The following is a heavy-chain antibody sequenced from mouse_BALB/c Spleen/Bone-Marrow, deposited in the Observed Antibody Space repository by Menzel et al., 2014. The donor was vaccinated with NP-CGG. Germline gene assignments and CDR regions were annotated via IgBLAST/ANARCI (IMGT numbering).Heavy chain of an antibody. J-gene: IGHJ2*01. D-gene: IGHD1-1*01. CDR1: GFTFSDYY. CDR3: ARDMGLLRFDY. Sequence: EVQRVESGGGLVQPGGSLRLSCATSGFTFSDYYMSWVRQPPGKALEWLGFIRNKANGYTTEYSASVKGRFTISRDNSQSILYLQMNTLRAEDSATYYCARDMGLLRFDYRGQGTTLTVSS. CDR2: IRNKANGYTT. V-gene: IGHV7-3*02.